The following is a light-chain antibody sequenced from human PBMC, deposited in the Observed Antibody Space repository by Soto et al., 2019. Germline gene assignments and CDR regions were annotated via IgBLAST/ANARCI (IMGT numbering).Light chain of an antibody. CDR2: GAS. Sequence: TQSPATLSVSAGERATLSCRASQSVSSSYLAWYQQKPGQALRLLIYGASTRATGIPARFSGSGSGTEFTLTISSLQPEDVAAYYCQQYNSYFRTFGQGTKVDIK. CDR1: QSVSSSY. CDR3: QQYNSYFRT. V-gene: IGKV3-15*01. J-gene: IGKJ1*01.